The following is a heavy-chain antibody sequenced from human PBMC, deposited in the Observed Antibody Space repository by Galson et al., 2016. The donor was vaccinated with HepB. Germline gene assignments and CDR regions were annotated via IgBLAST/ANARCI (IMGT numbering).Heavy chain of an antibody. D-gene: IGHD2-15*01. CDR2: ISGSRGGT. V-gene: IGHV3-23*01. CDR3: ARCPPAFTWWYPCPFDM. Sequence: SLRLSCAAAGFIFGNFAMSWVRQAPGKGPEWVSGISGSRGGTFYADSVKGRFTIFRDNSKNTLYLLMNSLRVDDTAIYYGARCPPAFTWWYPCPFDMRGQGTLVTVSS. J-gene: IGHJ3*02. CDR1: GFIFGNFA.